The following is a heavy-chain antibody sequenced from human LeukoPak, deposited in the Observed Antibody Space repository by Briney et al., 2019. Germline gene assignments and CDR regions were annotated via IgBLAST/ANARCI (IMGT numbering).Heavy chain of an antibody. CDR1: GGSTSSYY. D-gene: IGHD5-12*01. Sequence: PPETLSLTCTVSGGSTSSYYWSWIRQPPGEGLEWIAYISDTGTANYNPPLKSRVTISVDSSKNQFSLKVRSVTAADTAVYYCARGARLRLFDYWGQGTLLTVSS. V-gene: IGHV4-59*01. CDR3: ARGARLRLFDY. J-gene: IGHJ4*02. CDR2: ISDTGTA.